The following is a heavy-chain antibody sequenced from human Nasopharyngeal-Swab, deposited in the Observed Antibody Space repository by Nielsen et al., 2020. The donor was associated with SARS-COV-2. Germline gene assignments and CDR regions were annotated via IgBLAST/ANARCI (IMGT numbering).Heavy chain of an antibody. CDR1: GFTFDDYA. D-gene: IGHD2-2*01. Sequence: GGFLRLSCAASGFTFDDYAMHWVRQVPGKGLEWVSGISWNSGSIGYADSVKGRFTISRDNAKNSLYLQMNSLRAEDTALYYCAKDSSPAAADYYYMDVWGKGTTVTVSS. V-gene: IGHV3-9*01. CDR2: ISWNSGSI. J-gene: IGHJ6*03. CDR3: AKDSSPAAADYYYMDV.